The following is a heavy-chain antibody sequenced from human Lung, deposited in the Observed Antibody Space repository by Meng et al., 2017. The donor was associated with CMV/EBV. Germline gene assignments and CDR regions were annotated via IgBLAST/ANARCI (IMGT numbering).Heavy chain of an antibody. CDR3: ARIFPSDYYKYDMDV. Sequence: SETLSLXCTVSGASISINTYFWDWIRQPPGKGLEWIGSISYGGSTYYNSSLKSRVSISLDKSKSQLTLKLSSVTAADTAVYYCARIFPSDYYKYDMDVWGQGTTVTVSS. CDR2: ISYGGST. V-gene: IGHV4-39*06. D-gene: IGHD3-3*01. CDR1: GASISINTYF. J-gene: IGHJ6*02.